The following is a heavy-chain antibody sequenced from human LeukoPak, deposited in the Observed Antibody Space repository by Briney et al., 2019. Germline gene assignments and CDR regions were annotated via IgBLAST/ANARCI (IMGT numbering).Heavy chain of an antibody. Sequence: SETLSLTCTVSGGSISSSSYYWGWIRQPPGKGLEWIGSIYYSGSTYYNPSLKSRVTISVDTPKNQFSLKLSSVTAADTAVYYCARLEVSHYYMDVWGKGTTVTVSS. J-gene: IGHJ6*03. CDR3: ARLEVSHYYMDV. CDR2: IYYSGST. CDR1: GGSISSSSYY. V-gene: IGHV4-39*01.